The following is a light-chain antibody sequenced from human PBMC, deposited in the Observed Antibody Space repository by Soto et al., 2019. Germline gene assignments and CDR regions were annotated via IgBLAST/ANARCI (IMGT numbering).Light chain of an antibody. CDR2: DAS. CDR1: QTASSSH. J-gene: IGKJ2*01. CDR3: QQYGRSPYT. Sequence: EIVLTQSPGALSLSPGERATLSCRASQTASSSHLAWYQQKPGQAPRLLIYDASSRATGISDRFSGSGSGTDFTLTISRLEPEDFAVYYCQQYGRSPYTFGQGTKVDSK. V-gene: IGKV3-20*01.